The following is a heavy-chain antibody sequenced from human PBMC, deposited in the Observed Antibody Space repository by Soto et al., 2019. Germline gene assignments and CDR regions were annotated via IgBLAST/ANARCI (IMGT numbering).Heavy chain of an antibody. D-gene: IGHD3-10*01. CDR3: ARDDGSGSYRWFDP. CDR2: IYPGGST. J-gene: IGHJ5*02. V-gene: IGHV4-30-2*01. Sequence: SETLSLTCAVSGDSISSGGYSWSWIRQPPGKGLEWIGYIYPGGSTYYNPSLKSRVTISVDRSKNQFSLNLSSVTAADTAVYYCARDDGSGSYRWFDPWGQGTLVTVSS. CDR1: GDSISSGGYS.